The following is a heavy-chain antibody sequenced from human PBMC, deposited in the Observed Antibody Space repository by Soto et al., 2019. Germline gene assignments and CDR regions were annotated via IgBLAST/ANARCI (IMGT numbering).Heavy chain of an antibody. CDR3: ARTFDYYGMDV. CDR2: IYHAGSV. Sequence: PSETLSLTCAVSGYSIASGYYGAWIRQSPGKGLEWIGSIYHAGSVYYNPSLNSRVAVSLDTSKNHFSLKLTSVTAADTAVYYCARTFDYYGMDVWGQGTTVTVSS. V-gene: IGHV4-38-2*01. J-gene: IGHJ6*02. CDR1: GYSIASGYY.